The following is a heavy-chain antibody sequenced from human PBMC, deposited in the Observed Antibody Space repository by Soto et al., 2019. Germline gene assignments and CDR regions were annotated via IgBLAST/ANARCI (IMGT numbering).Heavy chain of an antibody. J-gene: IGHJ3*02. CDR1: GYTFTGYY. D-gene: IGHD1-7*01. CDR3: ASKITGTTGDAFDI. Sequence: ASVKVSCKASGYTFTGYYMHWVRQAPGQGLEWMGWINPNSGGTNYAQKFQGWVTMTRDTSISTAYMELSRLRSDDTAVYYCASKITGTTGDAFDIWGQGTMVTVSS. CDR2: INPNSGGT. V-gene: IGHV1-2*04.